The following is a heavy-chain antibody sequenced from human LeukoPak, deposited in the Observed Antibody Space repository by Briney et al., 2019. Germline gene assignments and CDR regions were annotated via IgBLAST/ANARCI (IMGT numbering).Heavy chain of an antibody. CDR1: GGTFSSYA. J-gene: IGHJ3*02. D-gene: IGHD3-22*01. CDR2: IIPIFGTA. V-gene: IGHV1-69*05. Sequence: GSSVKVSCKASGGTFSSYAISWVRQAPGQGLEWIGRIIPIFGTANYAQKFQGRVTITTDESTSTAYMELSSLRSEDTAVYYCARESRLYDSSGYYYVHAFDIWGQGTMVTVSS. CDR3: ARESRLYDSSGYYYVHAFDI.